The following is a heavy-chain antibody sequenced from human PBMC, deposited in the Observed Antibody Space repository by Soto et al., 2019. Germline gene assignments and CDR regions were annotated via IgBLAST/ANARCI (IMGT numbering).Heavy chain of an antibody. CDR2: ISGSGGST. J-gene: IGHJ5*02. D-gene: IGHD6-19*01. CDR1: GFTFSSYA. V-gene: IGHV3-23*01. CDR3: AKAAAVAGTSSWFDP. Sequence: PGGSLRLSCAASGFTFSSYAMNWVRQAPGKGLEWVSGISGSGGSTYYADSVKGRFTISRDNSKNTLYLQMNSLRAEDTAVYYCAKAAAVAGTSSWFDPWGQGTLVTVSS.